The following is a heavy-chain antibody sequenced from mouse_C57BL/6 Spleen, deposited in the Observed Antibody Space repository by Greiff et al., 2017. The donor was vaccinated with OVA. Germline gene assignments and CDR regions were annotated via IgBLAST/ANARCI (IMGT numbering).Heavy chain of an antibody. CDR1: GYAFSSSW. D-gene: IGHD2-3*01. CDR3: ARVHDRGYCEV. V-gene: IGHV1-82*01. CDR2: IYPGDGDT. J-gene: IGHJ1*03. Sequence: VQLQQSGPELVKPGASVKISCKASGYAFSSSWMNWVKQRPGKGLEWIGRIYPGDGDTNYNGKFKGKATLTADKSSSTAYMQLSSLTSEDSAVYFCARVHDRGYCEVWGTGTTVTVSS.